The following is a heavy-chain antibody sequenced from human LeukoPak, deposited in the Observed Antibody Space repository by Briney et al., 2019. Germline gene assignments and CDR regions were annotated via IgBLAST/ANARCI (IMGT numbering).Heavy chain of an antibody. D-gene: IGHD3-10*01. Sequence: SETLSLTCTVSGGAISSYYWSWIRQPPGKGLEWIGYIYYSGSTNYNPSLKRRVTISVDTSKNQFSLKPSSVTAADTAVYYCARDLTMYYGSGRHYYYYMDVWGKGTTVTISS. CDR1: GGAISSYY. CDR2: IYYSGST. V-gene: IGHV4-59*12. CDR3: ARDLTMYYGSGRHYYYYMDV. J-gene: IGHJ6*03.